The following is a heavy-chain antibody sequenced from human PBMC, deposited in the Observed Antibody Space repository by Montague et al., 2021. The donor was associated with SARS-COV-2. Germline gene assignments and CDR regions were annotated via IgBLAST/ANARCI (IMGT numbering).Heavy chain of an antibody. Sequence: TLSLTCTVSGGSISSGGYYWSWIRQHPGKGLEWIGYVYYSGSTNYNPSLKSRVTISVDTSKNQFSLKLSSVTAADTAVYYCARAATITMIVVVIDAFDIWGQGTMVTVSS. CDR1: GGSISSGGYY. CDR3: ARAATITMIVVVIDAFDI. CDR2: VYYSGST. J-gene: IGHJ3*02. D-gene: IGHD3-22*01. V-gene: IGHV4-31*03.